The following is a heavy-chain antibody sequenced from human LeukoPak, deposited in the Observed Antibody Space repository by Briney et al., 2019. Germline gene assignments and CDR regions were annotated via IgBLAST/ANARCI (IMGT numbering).Heavy chain of an antibody. V-gene: IGHV4-59*08. J-gene: IGHJ3*02. Sequence: SETLSLTCTVSGGSISSYYWSWIRQPPGKGLEWIGYIYYSGSTNYSPSLKSRVTISVDTSKNQFSLKLSSVTAADTAVYYCASAAKVVPAADYALSSAFDIWGQGTMVTVSS. D-gene: IGHD2-2*01. CDR3: ASAAKVVPAADYALSSAFDI. CDR2: IYYSGST. CDR1: GGSISSYY.